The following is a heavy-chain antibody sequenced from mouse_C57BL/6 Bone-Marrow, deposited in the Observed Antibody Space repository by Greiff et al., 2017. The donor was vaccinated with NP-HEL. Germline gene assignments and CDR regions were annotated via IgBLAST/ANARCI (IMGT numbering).Heavy chain of an antibody. CDR3: ARRHYYGSTYSYYFDY. CDR2: IYPYNDGT. CDR1: GYTFTSYV. Sequence: EVKLVESGPELVKPGASVKMSCKASGYTFTSYVMHWVKQKPGQGLEWIGYIYPYNDGTKYNEKFKGKATLTSDKSSSTAYMELSSLTSEDSAVYYCARRHYYGSTYSYYFDYWGQGTTLTVSS. J-gene: IGHJ2*01. V-gene: IGHV1-14*01. D-gene: IGHD1-1*01.